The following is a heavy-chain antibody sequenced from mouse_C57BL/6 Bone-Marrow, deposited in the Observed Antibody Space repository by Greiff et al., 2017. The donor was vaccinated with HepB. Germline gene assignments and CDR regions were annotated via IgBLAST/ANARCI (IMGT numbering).Heavy chain of an antibody. D-gene: IGHD1-1*01. CDR1: GFTFSSYA. CDR3: ARDNCGSPYYFDY. J-gene: IGHJ2*01. V-gene: IGHV5-4*01. Sequence: EVQGVESGGGLVKPGGSLKLSCAASGFTFSSYAMSWVRQTPEKRLEWVATISDGGSYTYYPDNVKGRFTISRDNAKNNLYLQMSHLKSEDTAMYYCARDNCGSPYYFDYWGQGTTLTVSS. CDR2: ISDGGSYT.